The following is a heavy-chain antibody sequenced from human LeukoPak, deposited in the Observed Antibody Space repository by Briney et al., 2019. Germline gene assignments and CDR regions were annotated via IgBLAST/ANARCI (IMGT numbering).Heavy chain of an antibody. V-gene: IGHV3-23*01. CDR2: ISGIGSNT. D-gene: IGHD3-22*01. CDR3: AKDRDSRKWYKDAFHI. J-gene: IGHJ3*02. Sequence: PGWCLSLSCVPSGFTFSKYAMSWVRQAAGRGLEWVSAISGIGSNTYYAGSVEGRFTISRDNSRNTLYLQMNSMMAEDTAVYYCAKDRDSRKWYKDAFHIWGLGTLVTVSS. CDR1: GFTFSKYA.